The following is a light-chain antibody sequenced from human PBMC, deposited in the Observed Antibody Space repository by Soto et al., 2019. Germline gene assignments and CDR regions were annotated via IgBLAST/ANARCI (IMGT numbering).Light chain of an antibody. CDR2: GNS. V-gene: IGLV2-14*03. CDR1: SIDIAPYNY. Sequence: QSVLTQPASVSGSPGQSLTISCTGTSIDIAPYNYVSWYQQHPGKAPKLLLFGNSNRPSGVSDRFSGSKSGASGSLAITGLQTEDEAVYYCQSFDTRLTGSRVFGGGTKVTVL. CDR3: QSFDTRLTGSRV. J-gene: IGLJ3*02.